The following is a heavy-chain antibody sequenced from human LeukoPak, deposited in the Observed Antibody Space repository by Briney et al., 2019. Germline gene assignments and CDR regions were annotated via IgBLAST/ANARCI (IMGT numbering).Heavy chain of an antibody. Sequence: PGGSLRLSCAPSAFTFSSYEMNWVRQAQGKGREWVSYISSSDSNMYYADAVKGRFAISRDNAKNSVYLQLNSLRAEDTAVYYCARGSLAAFYNGLSMDVWGHGTTVTVSS. CDR1: AFTFSSYE. V-gene: IGHV3-48*03. CDR2: ISSSDSNM. J-gene: IGHJ6*02. D-gene: IGHD1-1*01. CDR3: ARGSLAAFYNGLSMDV.